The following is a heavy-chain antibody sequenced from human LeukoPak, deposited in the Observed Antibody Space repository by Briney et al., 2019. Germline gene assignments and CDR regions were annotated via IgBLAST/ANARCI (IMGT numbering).Heavy chain of an antibody. V-gene: IGHV4-61*02. Sequence: PSETLSLTCTVSGGSISSGSYYWRWLRQPAGKGLEWIGRIYTSGSTNYNPSLKSRVTISVDTSKNHFSLELSSVTAADTAVYYCAINGNWGQGTLVTVSS. CDR3: AINGN. D-gene: IGHD2-8*01. J-gene: IGHJ4*02. CDR1: GGSISSGSYY. CDR2: IYTSGST.